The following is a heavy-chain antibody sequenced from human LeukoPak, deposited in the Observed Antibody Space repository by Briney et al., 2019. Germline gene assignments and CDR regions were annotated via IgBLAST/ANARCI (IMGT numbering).Heavy chain of an antibody. CDR1: GYSIFSGYY. V-gene: IGHV4-38-2*01. CDR3: ARGLSGSYYEYYFDY. CDR2: MYHSGSP. J-gene: IGHJ4*02. Sequence: SETLSLTCAVSGYSIFSGYYWGWIRQPPGKGLEWLGSMYHSGSPYYNPSLKGRVTISVDTSKNQFSLKLSSVTAADTAVYYCARGLSGSYYEYYFDYWGQGTLVTVSS. D-gene: IGHD3-10*01.